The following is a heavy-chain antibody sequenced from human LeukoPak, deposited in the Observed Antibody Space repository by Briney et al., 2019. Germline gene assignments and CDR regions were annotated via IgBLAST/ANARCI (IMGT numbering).Heavy chain of an antibody. CDR1: GYTFTSYD. V-gene: IGHV1-69-2*01. CDR3: ATLGAAAGPRAFDI. D-gene: IGHD6-13*01. Sequence: ASVKVSCKASGYTFTSYDINWVRQATGQGLEWMGRVDSEDGETIYAEKFQGRVTITADTSTDTAYMELSSLRSEDTAVYYCATLGAAAGPRAFDIWGQGTMVTVSS. J-gene: IGHJ3*02. CDR2: VDSEDGET.